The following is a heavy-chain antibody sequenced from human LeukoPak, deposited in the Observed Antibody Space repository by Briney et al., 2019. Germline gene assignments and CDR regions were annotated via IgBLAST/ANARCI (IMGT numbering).Heavy chain of an antibody. D-gene: IGHD1-7*01. Sequence: ASVKVSCKASGGTFSSYAISWVRQAPGRGLQWVASIRPEGSGEYYLDSVKGRFTISRDNTKNSLYLQMKSLRAEDTAVYYCARLLGTVTTYDYWGQGTLVTVSS. CDR3: ARLLGTVTTYDY. J-gene: IGHJ4*02. CDR1: GGTFSSYA. CDR2: IRPEGSGE. V-gene: IGHV3-7*01.